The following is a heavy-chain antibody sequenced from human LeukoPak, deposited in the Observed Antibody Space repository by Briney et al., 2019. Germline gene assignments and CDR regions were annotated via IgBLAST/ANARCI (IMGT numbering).Heavy chain of an antibody. J-gene: IGHJ3*02. CDR1: AFTFSSYW. V-gene: IGHV3-30*02. CDR2: IRYDGSNK. D-gene: IGHD7-27*01. Sequence: GGSLGLSCAASAFTFSSYWMYWVRQTPGEGLVWVAFIRYDGSNKYYADSVKGRFTISRDNSKNTVYLQMNSLRAEDTAVYFCARDLGTNDAFDIWGQGTMLTVSS. CDR3: ARDLGTNDAFDI.